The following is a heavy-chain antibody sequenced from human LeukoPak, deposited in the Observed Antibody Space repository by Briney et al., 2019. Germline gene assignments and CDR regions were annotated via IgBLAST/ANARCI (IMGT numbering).Heavy chain of an antibody. V-gene: IGHV1-46*01. CDR1: GYTFTSYY. J-gene: IGHJ4*02. D-gene: IGHD4-11*01. CDR2: INPSGGST. Sequence: ASVKVSCKASGYTFTSYYMHWVRQAPGQGLEWMGIINPSGGSTSYAQKFQGRVTMTRDTSMSTVYMELSSLRSEDTAVYYCAKVRTQYPYYFDYWGQGTLVTVSS. CDR3: AKVRTQYPYYFDY.